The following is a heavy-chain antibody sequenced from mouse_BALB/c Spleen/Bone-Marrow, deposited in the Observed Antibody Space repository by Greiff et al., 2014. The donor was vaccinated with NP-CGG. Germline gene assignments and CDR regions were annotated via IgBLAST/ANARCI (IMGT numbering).Heavy chain of an antibody. CDR2: IDPANGNT. CDR1: GFNIKDTY. J-gene: IGHJ4*01. V-gene: IGHV14-3*02. D-gene: IGHD2-2*01. CDR3: ARWLRRYYAMDY. Sequence: VQLQQSGAELVKPGASVKLSCTASGFNIKDTYMHWVKQRPEQGLEWIGKIDPANGNTKYDPKFQGKATITADTSSNTAYLQLSSLTSEDTAVYYCARWLRRYYAMDYWGQGTSVTVSS.